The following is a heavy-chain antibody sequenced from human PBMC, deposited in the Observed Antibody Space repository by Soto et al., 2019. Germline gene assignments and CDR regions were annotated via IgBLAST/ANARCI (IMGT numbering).Heavy chain of an antibody. D-gene: IGHD6-25*01. J-gene: IGHJ4*02. Sequence: QVQLQESGPGLVKPSGTLSLTCAVSGGSISSSNWWSWVRQPPGKGLEWIGEIHHSGSTNYNQALKSRVTTSVDKSKNQFSLKLSSVTAADTAVYYCARDQAATYWGQGTLVTVSS. CDR1: GGSISSSNW. CDR3: ARDQAATY. CDR2: IHHSGST. V-gene: IGHV4-4*02.